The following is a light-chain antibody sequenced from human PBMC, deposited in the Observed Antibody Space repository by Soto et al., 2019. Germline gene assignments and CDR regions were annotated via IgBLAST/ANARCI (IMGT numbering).Light chain of an antibody. CDR2: DAS. CDR1: QSLSSY. V-gene: IGKV3-11*01. J-gene: IGKJ4*01. CDR3: QQRSDWPLT. Sequence: EIVLTQSPATLSLSQGERDTLSCRASQSLSSYLAWYQQKRGKAPRLLIYDASKRATGIPARFSGSGSGTDYTLSISSLETEYFAVYYCQQRSDWPLTFGGGTKVEIK.